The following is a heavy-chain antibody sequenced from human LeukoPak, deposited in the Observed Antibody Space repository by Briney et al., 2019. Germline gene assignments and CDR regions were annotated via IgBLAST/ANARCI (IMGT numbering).Heavy chain of an antibody. CDR1: GYTFTTSY. Sequence: ASVKVSCKASGYTFTTSYVHWVRQAPGQGLEWRGLINPSDGGTSYAQKFQDRLTMTRDMFTSTVYIERSSLRSEDTAMYYCGRDLGSGFYSFDSWGQGTLVTVSS. J-gene: IGHJ4*02. D-gene: IGHD6-19*01. CDR2: INPSDGGT. CDR3: GRDLGSGFYSFDS. V-gene: IGHV1-46*01.